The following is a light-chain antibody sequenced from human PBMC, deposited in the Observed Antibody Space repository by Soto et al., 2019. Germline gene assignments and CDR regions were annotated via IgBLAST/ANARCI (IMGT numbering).Light chain of an antibody. CDR1: QSVDSNY. CDR3: QQRSNSPPWIT. J-gene: IGKJ5*01. V-gene: IGKV3D-20*02. Sequence: EIVLTQSPSTPSFSPGEEATLSCQARQSVDSNYLAWYQQKPGQTPRLIIYGASGRADGIPHRFSGSGSGTDFTLTISSLEPEDSAVYYCQQRSNSPPWITFGQGTRLEIK. CDR2: GAS.